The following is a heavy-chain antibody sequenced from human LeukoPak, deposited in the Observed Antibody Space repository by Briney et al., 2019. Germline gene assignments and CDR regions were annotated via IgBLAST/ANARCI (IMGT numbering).Heavy chain of an antibody. V-gene: IGHV1-2*02. CDR2: INPNSGGT. D-gene: IGHD3-9*01. CDR3: AGFAYDILTGYYFDY. CDR1: GYTFTGYY. Sequence: ASVKVSCKASGYTFTGYYMHWVRQAPGQGLEWMGWINPNSGGTNYAQKFQGRVTMTRDTSISTAYMELSRLRSDDTAVYYCAGFAYDILTGYYFDYWGQGTLVTVSS. J-gene: IGHJ4*02.